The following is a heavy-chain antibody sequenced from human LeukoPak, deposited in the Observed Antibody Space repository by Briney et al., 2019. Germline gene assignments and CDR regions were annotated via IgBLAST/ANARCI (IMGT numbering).Heavy chain of an antibody. J-gene: IGHJ4*02. Sequence: GGSLRLSCAASGFTFSSYGMHWVRQAPGKGLEWVAVIWYDGSNKHYADSVKGRFTISRDNSKNTLYLQMNSLRAEDTAVYYCARRASGSSRYFDYWGQGTLVTVSS. CDR3: ARRASGSSRYFDY. V-gene: IGHV3-33*01. CDR1: GFTFSSYG. D-gene: IGHD1-26*01. CDR2: IWYDGSNK.